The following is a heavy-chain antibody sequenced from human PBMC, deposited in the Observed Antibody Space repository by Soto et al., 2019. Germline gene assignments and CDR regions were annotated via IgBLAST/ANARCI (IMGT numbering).Heavy chain of an antibody. J-gene: IGHJ4*02. CDR1: GFTFSGYS. D-gene: IGHD6-19*01. V-gene: IGHV3-64*01. CDR2: INTNGVNT. CDR3: ARGRVEHSSGWATYFDY. Sequence: EVQLVESGGGLVQPGGSLRLSCAASGFTFSGYSMFWVRQAPGKGLEYVSAINTNGVNTFYAKSVKGRFTISRDNSKNTMYLQMGSLRAEDMAVYYCARGRVEHSSGWATYFDYWGQGTLVTVSS.